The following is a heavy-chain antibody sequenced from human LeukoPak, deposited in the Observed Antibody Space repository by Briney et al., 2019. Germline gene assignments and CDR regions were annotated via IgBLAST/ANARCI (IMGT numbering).Heavy chain of an antibody. Sequence: PGGSLRLSCAASGFTFSSYGMHWVRQAPGKGLEWVAVIWYDGSNKYYADSVKGRFTISRDNSKNTLYLQMNSLRAEDTAVYYCARDRVDYYGSGSYYPNAFDIWGQGTMVTVSS. D-gene: IGHD3-10*01. CDR3: ARDRVDYYGSGSYYPNAFDI. CDR2: IWYDGSNK. CDR1: GFTFSSYG. V-gene: IGHV3-33*08. J-gene: IGHJ3*02.